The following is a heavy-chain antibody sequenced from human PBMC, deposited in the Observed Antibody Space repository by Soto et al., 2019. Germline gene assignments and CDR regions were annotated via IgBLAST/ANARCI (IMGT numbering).Heavy chain of an antibody. V-gene: IGHV1-8*01. CDR2: MNPNSGNT. D-gene: IGHD2-2*01. Sequence: ASVKVSCKASGYTFTSYDINWVRQATGQGLEWMGWMNPNSGNTGYAQKFQGRVTMTRDTSISTAYMELSSLRSEDTAVYYCARVEIVVVPAAMGLFGVVVVAARTFDYWGQGTLVTVSS. CDR1: GYTFTSYD. J-gene: IGHJ4*02. CDR3: ARVEIVVVPAAMGLFGVVVVAARTFDY.